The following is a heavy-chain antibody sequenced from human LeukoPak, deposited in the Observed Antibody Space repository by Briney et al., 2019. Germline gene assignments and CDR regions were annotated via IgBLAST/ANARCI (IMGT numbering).Heavy chain of an antibody. D-gene: IGHD5-18*01. V-gene: IGHV3-30*04. J-gene: IGHJ4*02. Sequence: GRSLRLSCAASGFTFSSYAMHWVRQAPGKGLEWVAVISYDGSNKYYADSVKGRFTISRDNSKNTLYLQMNSLRAEDTAVYYCARHDRIQLWLLLDYWGQGTLVTASS. CDR3: ARHDRIQLWLLLDY. CDR1: GFTFSSYA. CDR2: ISYDGSNK.